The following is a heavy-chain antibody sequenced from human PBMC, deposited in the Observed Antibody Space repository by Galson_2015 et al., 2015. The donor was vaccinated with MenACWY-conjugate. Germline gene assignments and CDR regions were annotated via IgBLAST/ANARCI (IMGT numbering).Heavy chain of an antibody. Sequence: SLRLSCAASGFTFSHYYMSWIRQAPGKGLEWVSYISSDSSSTNYADSVKGRFTISRDNAKKLLYLQMNSLRAEDAAFYHCARDSKHYGGNSGEFDPWGQGTLVTVSS. J-gene: IGHJ5*02. CDR1: GFTFSHYY. D-gene: IGHD4-23*01. CDR2: ISSDSSST. V-gene: IGHV3-11*06. CDR3: ARDSKHYGGNSGEFDP.